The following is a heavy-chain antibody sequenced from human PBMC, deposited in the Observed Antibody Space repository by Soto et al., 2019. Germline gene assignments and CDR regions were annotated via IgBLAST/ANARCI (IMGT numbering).Heavy chain of an antibody. CDR3: ACESAYGSGSGEEESFDY. Sequence: EVQLVESGGGLVQPGGSLRLSCAASGFTVSSNYMSWVRQPPGKGLEWVSVIYSGGSTYYADYVKGRFTISRDNSKNTVYLQMNSLRAEDTAVYYCACESAYGSGSGEEESFDYWGQGTLVTVSS. D-gene: IGHD3-10*01. CDR2: IYSGGST. V-gene: IGHV3-66*01. CDR1: GFTVSSNY. J-gene: IGHJ4*02.